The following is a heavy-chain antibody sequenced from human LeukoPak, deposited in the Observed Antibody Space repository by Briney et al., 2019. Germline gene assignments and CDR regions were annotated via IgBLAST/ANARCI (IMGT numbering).Heavy chain of an antibody. CDR2: IKQDGGKK. CDR3: ARDMHSSYEY. J-gene: IGHJ4*02. CDR1: GFTFSAYW. Sequence: GGSLTLSCAASGFTFSAYWMSWPRQAPGGGLEWVASIKQDGGKKYYVDSVMGRFTISKDNAKNSLYLKINSLRVEDTAVYYCARDMHSSYEYWGQGTLVSVSS. V-gene: IGHV3-7*05. D-gene: IGHD2-2*01.